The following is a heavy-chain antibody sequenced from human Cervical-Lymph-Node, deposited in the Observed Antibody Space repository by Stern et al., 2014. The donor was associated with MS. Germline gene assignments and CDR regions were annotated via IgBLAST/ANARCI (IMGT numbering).Heavy chain of an antibody. D-gene: IGHD1-26*01. V-gene: IGHV3-74*01. J-gene: IGHJ4*02. CDR1: EFTFRTYW. CDR2: INEDGSTT. CDR3: ARDLSGRDDS. Sequence: EVQLVESGEGLVQPGGSLRLSCADSEFTFRTYWMHWVRQVPGKELMWVSRINEDGSTTNYADSVKGRFTISRDNGRNTLYLQMNSLRAEDTAVYYCARDLSGRDDSWGQGTLVTVSS.